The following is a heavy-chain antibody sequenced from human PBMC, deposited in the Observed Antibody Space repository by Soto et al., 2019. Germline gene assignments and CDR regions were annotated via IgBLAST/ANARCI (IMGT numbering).Heavy chain of an antibody. CDR2: IYWDDDK. D-gene: IGHD6-19*01. CDR3: AHHSSGWARDWFDP. CDR1: GFSLSTSGVG. Sequence: QITLKESGPTLVKPTQTLTLTCTFSGFSLSTSGVGVGWIRQPPGKALEWLALIYWDDDKRYSPSLKSRLNITKDTSKNQVVLTMTNMDPVDTATYYCAHHSSGWARDWFDPWGQGTLVTVSS. J-gene: IGHJ5*02. V-gene: IGHV2-5*02.